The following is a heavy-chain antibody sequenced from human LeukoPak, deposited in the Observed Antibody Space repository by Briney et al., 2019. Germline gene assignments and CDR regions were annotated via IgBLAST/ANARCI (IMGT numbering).Heavy chain of an antibody. V-gene: IGHV4-59*08. CDR1: GGSISSYY. Sequence: SETLSLTCTVSGGSISSYYWSWIRQPPGKGLEWIGYIYYSGSTNYNPSLKSRVTISVDKSKNQFSPKLSSVTAADTAVYYCAKLGDYDYFDYWGQGTLVTVSS. D-gene: IGHD4-17*01. CDR2: IYYSGST. J-gene: IGHJ4*02. CDR3: AKLGDYDYFDY.